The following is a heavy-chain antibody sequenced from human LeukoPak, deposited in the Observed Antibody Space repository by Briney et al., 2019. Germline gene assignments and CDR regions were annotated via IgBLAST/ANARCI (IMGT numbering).Heavy chain of an antibody. Sequence: GGSLRLSCAASGFTLSSYGMQWVRQAPGRGLEWVAVISHDGTVQHYADSVKGRFTISRDNSDNTLYLQMNSLRDEDTAMYYCAKEGTRMASSYFDYLGQGTLITVSS. J-gene: IGHJ4*02. CDR3: AKEGTRMASSYFDY. CDR1: GFTLSSYG. CDR2: ISHDGTVQ. D-gene: IGHD2-8*01. V-gene: IGHV3-30*18.